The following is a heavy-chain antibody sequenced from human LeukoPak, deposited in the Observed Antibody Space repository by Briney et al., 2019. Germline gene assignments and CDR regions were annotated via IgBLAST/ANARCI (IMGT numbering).Heavy chain of an antibody. CDR1: GGSISSSSYY. Sequence: SETLSLTCTVSGGSISSSSYYWGWIRQPPGKGLEWIGSIYYSGSTYYNPSLKSRVTISVDTSKNQFSLKLSSVTAADTAVYYCARHSMYYYDSSGYYYHPGYFQHWGQGTLVTVSS. J-gene: IGHJ1*01. D-gene: IGHD3-22*01. CDR3: ARHSMYYYDSSGYYYHPGYFQH. V-gene: IGHV4-39*01. CDR2: IYYSGST.